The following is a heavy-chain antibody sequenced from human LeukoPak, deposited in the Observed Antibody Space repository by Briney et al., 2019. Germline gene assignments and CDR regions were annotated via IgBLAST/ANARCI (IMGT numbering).Heavy chain of an antibody. J-gene: IGHJ4*02. Sequence: PGRSLRLSCAASGSTFDDHAMHWVRQAPGKGLEWVSAISGGRGTTYYADSVKGRFTISRDNFKNTLYLQMNSLRAEDTAVYYCAKETYCRSTTCYNEYFDHWGQGTLVTVSS. CDR1: GSTFDDHA. CDR2: ISGGRGTT. D-gene: IGHD2-2*02. V-gene: IGHV3-23*01. CDR3: AKETYCRSTTCYNEYFDH.